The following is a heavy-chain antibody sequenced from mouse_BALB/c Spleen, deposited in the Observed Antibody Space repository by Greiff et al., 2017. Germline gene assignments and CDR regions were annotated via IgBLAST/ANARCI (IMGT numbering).Heavy chain of an antibody. CDR1: GYTFTSYV. D-gene: IGHD1-1*01. Sequence: VQLQQSGPELVKPGASVKMSCKASGYTFTSYVMHWVKQKPGQGLEWIGVISTYNGNTNYNQKFKGKATMTVDKSSSTAYMELARLTSEDSAIYYCARGDYYGSRLYYAMDYWGQGTSVTVSS. J-gene: IGHJ4*01. CDR3: ARGDYYGSRLYYAMDY. CDR2: ISTYNGNT. V-gene: IGHV1-14*01.